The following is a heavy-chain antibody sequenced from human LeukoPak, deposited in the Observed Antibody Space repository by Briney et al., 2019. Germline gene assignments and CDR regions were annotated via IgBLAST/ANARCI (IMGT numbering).Heavy chain of an antibody. CDR3: ARQRLTGNQGRGWFDP. D-gene: IGHD7-27*01. V-gene: IGHV4-39*01. CDR1: GGSISDSRYY. CDR2: IYDSGTT. J-gene: IGHJ5*02. Sequence: SETLSLTCSVSGGSISDSRYYWGWIRPPPGKGLEWNGSIYDSGTTHCNPSLKSRVTISEDTSKNQFSLKLSSVTAADTGVYYCARQRLTGNQGRGWFDPWGQGTLVTVSS.